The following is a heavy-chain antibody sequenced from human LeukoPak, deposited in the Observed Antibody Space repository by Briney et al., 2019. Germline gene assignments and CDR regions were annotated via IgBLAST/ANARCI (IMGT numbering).Heavy chain of an antibody. CDR3: ATFIAVAAQEDY. V-gene: IGHV1-3*01. J-gene: IGHJ4*02. CDR1: GYTFTAYC. Sequence: ASVKVSCKASGYTFTAYCMHWVRQAPGQRLEWMGWINAGNGNTKYSQKFQGRVTITRDTSASTAYMELSSLRSEDTAVYYCATFIAVAAQEDYWGQGTLVTVSS. CDR2: INAGNGNT. D-gene: IGHD6-19*01.